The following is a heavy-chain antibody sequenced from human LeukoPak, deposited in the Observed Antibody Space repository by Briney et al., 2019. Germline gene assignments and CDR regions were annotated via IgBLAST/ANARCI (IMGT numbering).Heavy chain of an antibody. CDR2: IYYSGST. CDR3: ARDRGSYIRWFDP. D-gene: IGHD1-26*01. J-gene: IGHJ5*02. V-gene: IGHV4-59*01. Sequence: PSETLSLTCTVSGGSISSYYWSWIRQPPGKGLEWIGYIYYSGSTNYNPSLKSRVTISVDTSKNQFSLKLSSVTAADTAVYYCARDRGSYIRWFDPWGQGTLVTVSS. CDR1: GGSISSYY.